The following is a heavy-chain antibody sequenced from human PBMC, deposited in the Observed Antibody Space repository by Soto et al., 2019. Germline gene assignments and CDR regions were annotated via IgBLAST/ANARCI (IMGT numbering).Heavy chain of an antibody. J-gene: IGHJ4*02. D-gene: IGHD3-22*01. V-gene: IGHV1-18*01. Sequence: QVQLVQAGAEVKKPGASVKVSCKASGYTFTSYDINWVRQTPGQGLEWMGWISAYSGNTNYAQKFQGRVTMTTDTSTTTAYMELRSLRSDDTAVYYCARYYDTSGYRRLFDYWGQGTLVTLSS. CDR2: ISAYSGNT. CDR3: ARYYDTSGYRRLFDY. CDR1: GYTFTSYD.